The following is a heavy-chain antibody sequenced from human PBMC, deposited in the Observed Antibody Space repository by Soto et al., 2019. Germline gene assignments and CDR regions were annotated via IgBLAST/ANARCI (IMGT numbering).Heavy chain of an antibody. CDR3: ARGSSGYISSWYYFDY. CDR1: GLTFTDYA. Sequence: QPGGSLRLSCAASGLTFTDYALSWVRQAPGKGLEWVATISGIGGSTYLADSVKGRLSISRDNSKNTVSLLMNSLRAEDTAVYFCARGSSGYISSWYYFDYWGRGTLVTVSS. CDR2: ISGIGGST. D-gene: IGHD6-13*01. J-gene: IGHJ4*02. V-gene: IGHV3-23*01.